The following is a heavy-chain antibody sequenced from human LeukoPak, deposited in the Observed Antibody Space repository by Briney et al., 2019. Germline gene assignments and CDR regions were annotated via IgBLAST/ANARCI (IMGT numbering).Heavy chain of an antibody. CDR2: NSGSGGST. CDR3: ANREWLFPNDAFDI. D-gene: IGHD3-3*01. Sequence: GRSLRLSCAASGFPFSSYAMSWVRQAPAKGLEWVSANSGSGGSTYYADSVKGRFTISRDNSKNTLYLQMNSLRAEDTAVYYCANREWLFPNDAFDIWGQGTMVTVSS. J-gene: IGHJ3*02. V-gene: IGHV3-23*01. CDR1: GFPFSSYA.